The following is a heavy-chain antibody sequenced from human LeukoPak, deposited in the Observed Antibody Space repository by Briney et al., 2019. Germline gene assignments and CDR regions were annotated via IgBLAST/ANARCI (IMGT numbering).Heavy chain of an antibody. D-gene: IGHD5-24*01. CDR2: ISGSGGST. CDR3: AKLFRRRGGMDV. Sequence: PGGSLRLPCAAPGFTFSSYAMSWVRQAPGKGLEWVSAISGSGGSTYYADSVKGRFTISRDNSKNTLYLQMNSLRAEDTAVYYCAKLFRRRGGMDVWGQGTTVTVSS. V-gene: IGHV3-23*01. J-gene: IGHJ6*02. CDR1: GFTFSSYA.